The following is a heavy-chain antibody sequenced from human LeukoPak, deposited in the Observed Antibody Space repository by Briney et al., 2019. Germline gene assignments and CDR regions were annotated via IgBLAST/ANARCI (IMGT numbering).Heavy chain of an antibody. Sequence: ASVKVSCKVSGYTLTELSMHWVRQAPGKGLEWMGGFDPEDGETIYAQKFQGRVTMTKDTSTDTAYMELSSLRSEDTVVYYCATDGTWFGELYGMDVWGQGTTVTVSS. V-gene: IGHV1-24*01. CDR3: ATDGTWFGELYGMDV. CDR1: GYTLTELS. J-gene: IGHJ6*02. D-gene: IGHD3-10*01. CDR2: FDPEDGET.